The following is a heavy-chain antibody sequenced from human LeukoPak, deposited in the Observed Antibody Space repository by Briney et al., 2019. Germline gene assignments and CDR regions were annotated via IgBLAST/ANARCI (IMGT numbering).Heavy chain of an antibody. V-gene: IGHV1-2*02. CDR2: INPNSGGT. Sequence: GASVKVSCKASGYTFTGYYMHWVRQAPGQGLEWMGWINPNSGGTNYAQKFQGRVTMTRDTSISTAYMDLSRLRSDDTAVYYCAREVGGEAAAGTSPHYYFDYWGQGTLVTVSS. D-gene: IGHD6-13*01. CDR1: GYTFTGYY. J-gene: IGHJ4*02. CDR3: AREVGGEAAAGTSPHYYFDY.